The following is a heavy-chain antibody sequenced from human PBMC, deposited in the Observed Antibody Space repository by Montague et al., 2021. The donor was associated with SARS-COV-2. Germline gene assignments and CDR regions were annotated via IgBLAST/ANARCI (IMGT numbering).Heavy chain of an antibody. D-gene: IGHD1-1*01. CDR3: TSGREGNYNVMDV. J-gene: IGHJ6*02. CDR1: GDSVVKNRRR. CDR2: PQHGNKWYN. Sequence: CAISGDSVVKNRRRSEELTSELPSHIELVCRPQHGNKWYNDYAVSVRGRVTINPDTSKNQFSLQLNSVTPEDTAIYYCTSGREGNYNVMDVWGQGTTVT. V-gene: IGHV6-1*01.